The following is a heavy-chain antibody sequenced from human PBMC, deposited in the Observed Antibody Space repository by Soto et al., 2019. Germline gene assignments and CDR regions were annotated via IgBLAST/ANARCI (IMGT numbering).Heavy chain of an antibody. V-gene: IGHV3-48*01. J-gene: IGHJ5*02. CDR1: GFTFSSYS. Sequence: EVQLVESGGGLVQPGGSLRLSCAASGFTFSSYSMNWVRQAPGKGLEWVSYISSSSSTIYYAASVKGRFTTSRDHATNSLSLQMNSMTAEDTAGYYCAREGGDFNSFDPWGQGTLVTVSS. CDR2: ISSSSSTI. D-gene: IGHD4-17*01. CDR3: AREGGDFNSFDP.